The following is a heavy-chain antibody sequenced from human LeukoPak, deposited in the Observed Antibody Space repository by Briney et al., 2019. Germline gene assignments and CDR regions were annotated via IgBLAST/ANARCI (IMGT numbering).Heavy chain of an antibody. V-gene: IGHV4-4*07. Sequence: TSETLSLTCTVSGGSISSYYWSWLRQPAGKGLEWIGRIYTSGSTNYNPSLKSRVTMSVDTSKNQFSLKLSSVTAADTAVYYCARVGYYYDSSGYYAERGFDPWGQGTLVTVSS. CDR2: IYTSGST. J-gene: IGHJ5*02. CDR3: ARVGYYYDSSGYYAERGFDP. CDR1: GGSISSYY. D-gene: IGHD3-22*01.